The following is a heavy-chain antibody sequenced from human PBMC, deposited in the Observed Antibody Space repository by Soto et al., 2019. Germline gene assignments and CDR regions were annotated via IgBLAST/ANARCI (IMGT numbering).Heavy chain of an antibody. CDR1: GFSFSNYG. CDR3: ARSDCTSTSCYVVWFDP. Sequence: EVQLVASGGGLVKPGGSLRLSCAASGFSFSNYGMNWVRQAPGQGLEWVSSISSSSSYISYADSVKGRFTISRDNAKNSVYLQMNSLRAEDTAVYYCARSDCTSTSCYVVWFDPWGQGTLVTVSS. CDR2: ISSSSSYI. J-gene: IGHJ5*02. D-gene: IGHD2-2*01. V-gene: IGHV3-21*01.